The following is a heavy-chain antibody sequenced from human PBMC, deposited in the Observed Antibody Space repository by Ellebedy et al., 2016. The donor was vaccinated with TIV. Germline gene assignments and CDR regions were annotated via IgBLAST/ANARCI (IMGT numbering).Heavy chain of an antibody. J-gene: IGHJ4*02. CDR3: ARASCWYLVDF. CDR2: ISRYHGNT. D-gene: IGHD6-19*01. Sequence: ASVKVSCKASGYTFTSYDISWVRQAPGQGLEWMGWISRYHGNTLYAQKFQGRVTMTTDTSTNTAYMELRSLRSDDTAMYYCARASCWYLVDFWGQGTLVTVSS. V-gene: IGHV1-18*04. CDR1: GYTFTSYD.